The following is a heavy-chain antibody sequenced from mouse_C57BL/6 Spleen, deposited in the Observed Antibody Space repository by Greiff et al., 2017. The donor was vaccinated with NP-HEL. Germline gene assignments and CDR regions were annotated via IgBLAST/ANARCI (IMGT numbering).Heavy chain of an antibody. J-gene: IGHJ2*01. CDR2: IRSKSNNYAT. V-gene: IGHV10-1*01. Sequence: EVPLVESGGGLVQPKGSLKLSCAASGFSFTTYAMNWVRQAPGTGLEWVARIRSKSNNYATYYADSVKDRFTISRDDSESMLYLQMNNLKTEDTAMYYCVRQNGSSFDYWGQGTTLTVSS. CDR3: VRQNGSSFDY. CDR1: GFSFTTYA. D-gene: IGHD1-1*01.